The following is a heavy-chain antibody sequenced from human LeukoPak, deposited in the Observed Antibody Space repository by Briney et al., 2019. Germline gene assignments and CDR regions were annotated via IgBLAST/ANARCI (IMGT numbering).Heavy chain of an antibody. D-gene: IGHD2-15*01. CDR2: ISSRGKTT. J-gene: IGHJ4*02. CDR1: GFTFSTYE. Sequence: GGSLRLSCAASGFTFSTYEMIWVRQAPGKGLEWVSYISSRGKTTYYADSVKGRFTICRDNAKNSLYLQMNSLRAEDTAVYYCTRYLSGGFDSWGQGTLVTVSS. V-gene: IGHV3-48*03. CDR3: TRYLSGGFDS.